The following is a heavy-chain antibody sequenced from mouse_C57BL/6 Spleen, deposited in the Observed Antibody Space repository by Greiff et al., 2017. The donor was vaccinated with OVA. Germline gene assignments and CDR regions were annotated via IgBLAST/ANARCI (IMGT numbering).Heavy chain of an antibody. Sequence: QVQLQQPGAELVRPGSSVKLSCKASGYTFTSYWMHWVKQRPIQGLEWIGNIDPSDSETHYNQKFKDKATLTVDKSSSTAYMQISSLTSEDSAVYYCARSDGITTVVAKDWGQGTTLTVSS. CDR1: GYTFTSYW. D-gene: IGHD1-1*01. CDR3: ARSDGITTVVAKD. CDR2: IDPSDSET. J-gene: IGHJ2*01. V-gene: IGHV1-52*01.